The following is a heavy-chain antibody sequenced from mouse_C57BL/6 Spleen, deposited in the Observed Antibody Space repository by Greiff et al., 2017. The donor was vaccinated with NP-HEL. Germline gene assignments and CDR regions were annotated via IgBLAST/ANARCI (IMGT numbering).Heavy chain of an antibody. CDR2: IDPETGGT. J-gene: IGHJ3*01. CDR3: TRAGDYGSRSWFAY. D-gene: IGHD1-1*01. CDR1: GSTFTDYE. Sequence: QVQLQQSGAELVRPGASVTLSCKASGSTFTDYEMHWVKQTPVHGLEWIGAIDPETGGTAYNQKFKGKAILTADKSSSTAYMELRSLTSEDSAVYYCTRAGDYGSRSWFAYWGQGTLVTVSA. V-gene: IGHV1-15*01.